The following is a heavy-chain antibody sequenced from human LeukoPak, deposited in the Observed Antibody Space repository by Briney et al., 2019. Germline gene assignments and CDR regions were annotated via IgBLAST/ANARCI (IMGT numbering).Heavy chain of an antibody. Sequence: SETLSLTCAVYGGSFSGYYWSWIRQPPGKGLEWIGEINHSRSTNYNPSLKSRVTISVDTSKNQFSLKLSSVTAADTAVYYCARGRVTIFGVVTVKSSFDYWGQGTLVTVSS. CDR3: ARGRVTIFGVVTVKSSFDY. CDR1: GGSFSGYY. J-gene: IGHJ4*02. D-gene: IGHD3-3*01. CDR2: INHSRST. V-gene: IGHV4-34*01.